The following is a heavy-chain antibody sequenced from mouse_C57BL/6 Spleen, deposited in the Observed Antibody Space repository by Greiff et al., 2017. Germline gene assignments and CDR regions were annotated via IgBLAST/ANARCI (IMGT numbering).Heavy chain of an antibody. V-gene: IGHV1-80*01. J-gene: IGHJ2*01. CDR1: GYAFSSYW. CDR3: ARREVLRYFDY. Sequence: QVQLKQSGAELVKPGASVKISCKASGYAFSSYWMNWVKQRPGKGLEWIGQIYPGDGDTNYNGKFKGKATLTADKSSSTAYMQLSSLTSEDSAVYFCARREVLRYFDYWGQGTTLTVSS. CDR2: IYPGDGDT. D-gene: IGHD1-1*01.